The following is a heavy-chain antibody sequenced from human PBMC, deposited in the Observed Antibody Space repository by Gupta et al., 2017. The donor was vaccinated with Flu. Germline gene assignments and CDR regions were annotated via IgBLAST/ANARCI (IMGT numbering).Heavy chain of an antibody. Sequence: QVQLEESGGGVVKPGGSLRLSCAASGFSFSDFYMTWVRQAPGKGLEWVSYISSGSSTIYYADSVKGRFTISRDNAKNSLNLEMHSLRVEDTAVYFCARDGGSALAVASADAFDVWGQGTMVTVSS. D-gene: IGHD6-19*01. V-gene: IGHV3-11*01. CDR1: GFSFSDFY. J-gene: IGHJ3*01. CDR3: ARDGGSALAVASADAFDV. CDR2: ISSGSSTI.